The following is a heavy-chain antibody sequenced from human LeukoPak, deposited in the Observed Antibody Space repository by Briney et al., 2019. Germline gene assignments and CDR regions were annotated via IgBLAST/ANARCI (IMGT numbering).Heavy chain of an antibody. CDR2: IKQDGGEK. Sequence: PGGSLRLSCAASGFGFSRFWMSWVRQAPGKGLEWVANIKQDGGEKHYVDSVKGRFTISRDNAKNSVYLQMNSLRAEDTAVYYCANYYDSSGYYAFDMWGQGTMVTVSS. V-gene: IGHV3-7*01. CDR3: ANYYDSSGYYAFDM. CDR1: GFGFSRFW. J-gene: IGHJ3*02. D-gene: IGHD3-22*01.